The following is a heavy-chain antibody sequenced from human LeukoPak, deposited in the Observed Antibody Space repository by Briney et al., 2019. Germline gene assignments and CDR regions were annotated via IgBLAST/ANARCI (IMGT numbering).Heavy chain of an antibody. CDR1: GFSFSTYT. Sequence: GGSLRLSCVASGFSFSTYTMNWVRQAPGEGLEWVSSISKSSDYIHYADSVKGRFTISRDNAKNSLYLQMNSLRAEDTAVYYCARLAATGSSLYMDVWGKGTTVTASS. CDR3: ARLAATGSSLYMDV. CDR2: ISKSSDYI. D-gene: IGHD6-13*01. J-gene: IGHJ6*03. V-gene: IGHV3-21*01.